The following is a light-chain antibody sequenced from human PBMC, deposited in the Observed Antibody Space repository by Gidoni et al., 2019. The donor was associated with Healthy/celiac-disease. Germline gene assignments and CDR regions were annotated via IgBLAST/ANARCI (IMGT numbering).Light chain of an antibody. J-gene: IGKJ2*01. CDR3: QQSYTVPDT. Sequence: DTQMTQSPSSLSASVGDRVTLTFRASQSISSYLNWYQQKPGKAHKLLIYAASSLQREVAARFSGSGSGTEFTLTISSLQPEDFATYYCQQSYTVPDTFGQGTKLEIK. V-gene: IGKV1-39*01. CDR2: AAS. CDR1: QSISSY.